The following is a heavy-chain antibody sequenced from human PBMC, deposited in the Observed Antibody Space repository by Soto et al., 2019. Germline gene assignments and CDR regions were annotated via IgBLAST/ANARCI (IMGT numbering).Heavy chain of an antibody. Sequence: RALSHTCAGSGDSVSSNIIAWNWLRQSPWRGLEWLGRTYYRSKWYNEYAVSVRSHITINLDTSHNQSSLQLNSVTPDDTAVYYCARGRWSTSDNWGQGAQVTVSS. CDR1: GDSVSSNIIA. D-gene: IGHD2-15*01. V-gene: IGHV6-1*01. J-gene: IGHJ4*02. CDR3: ARGRWSTSDN. CDR2: TYYRSKWYN.